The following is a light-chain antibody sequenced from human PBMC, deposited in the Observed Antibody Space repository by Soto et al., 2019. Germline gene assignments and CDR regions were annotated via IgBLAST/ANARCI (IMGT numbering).Light chain of an antibody. J-gene: IGKJ1*01. CDR1: QYINTR. V-gene: IGKV3-11*01. Sequence: IVLTQSPATLSSFPCDIVTLSCRASQYINTRFAWYQHRPGQAPRLLIYQTSLRTAGIPARFSASGSGTDFTLTISDVQPEDFALYYCHQRQSWPRTFGQGTKVDIK. CDR2: QTS. CDR3: HQRQSWPRT.